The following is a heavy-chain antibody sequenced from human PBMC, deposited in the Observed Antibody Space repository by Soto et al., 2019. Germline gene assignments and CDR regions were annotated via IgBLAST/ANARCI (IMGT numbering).Heavy chain of an antibody. CDR3: AKLGSLGHPYYYGMDV. V-gene: IGHV3-11*01. CDR1: TFTFSDYY. D-gene: IGHD3-16*01. CDR2: ISGGGTSI. J-gene: IGHJ6*04. Sequence: PGGSLRLSCAASTFTFSDYYMNWIRQAPGKGLEWVSYISGGGTSIYYADSVKGRFSVSRDNAKTSLYLQMNSLRAEDTAVYYCAKLGSLGHPYYYGMDVWGSVTTVTVSS.